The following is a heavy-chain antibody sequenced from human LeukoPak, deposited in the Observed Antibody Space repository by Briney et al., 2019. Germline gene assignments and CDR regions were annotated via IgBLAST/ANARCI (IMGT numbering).Heavy chain of an antibody. Sequence: PSETLSLTCAVYGGSFSGYYWSWIRQPPGKGLEWIGEINHSGSTNYNPSLKSRVTLSVDTSKNQFSLKLSSVTAADTAVYYCARHYDILTGYKYPFDYWGQGTLVTVSS. CDR1: GGSFSGYY. CDR3: ARHYDILTGYKYPFDY. D-gene: IGHD3-9*01. CDR2: INHSGST. J-gene: IGHJ4*02. V-gene: IGHV4-34*01.